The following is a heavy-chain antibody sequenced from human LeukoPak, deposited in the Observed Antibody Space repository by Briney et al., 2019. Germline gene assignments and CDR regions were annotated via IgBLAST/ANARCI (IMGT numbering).Heavy chain of an antibody. V-gene: IGHV4-34*01. CDR2: INHSGST. J-gene: IGHJ4*02. CDR1: GGSFSGYY. CDR3: ARVNPPTYYYGSGSYYRHFDY. D-gene: IGHD3-10*01. Sequence: PSETLSLTCAVYGGSFSGYYWSWIRQPPGKGLEWIGEINHSGSTNYNPSLKSRVTISVDMSKNQFSLKLSSVTAADTAVYYCARVNPPTYYYGSGSYYRHFDYWGQGTLVTVSS.